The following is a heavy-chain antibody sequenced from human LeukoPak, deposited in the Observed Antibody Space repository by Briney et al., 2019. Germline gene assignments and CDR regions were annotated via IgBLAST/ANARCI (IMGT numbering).Heavy chain of an antibody. D-gene: IGHD2-15*01. J-gene: IGHJ4*02. CDR3: AKQLGYCSDGSCYFPY. V-gene: IGHV3-23*01. CDR2: ISNNGGYT. CDR1: GFPFSSYA. Sequence: GGSLRLSCAASGFPFSSYAMSWVRPAPGKGLEWVSAISNNGGYTYYADSVQGRFTISRDNSKSTLCLQMNSLRAEDTAVYYCAKQLGYCSDGSCYFPYWGQGTLVTVSS.